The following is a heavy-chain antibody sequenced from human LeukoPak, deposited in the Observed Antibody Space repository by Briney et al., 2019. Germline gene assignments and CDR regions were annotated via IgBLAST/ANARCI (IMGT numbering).Heavy chain of an antibody. V-gene: IGHV3-30-3*01. CDR3: ARAPNGVYRTSSSCHLDY. Sequence: GGSLRLSCAASGFTFSSYAMSWVRQAPGKGLEWVAFISYDGTNKYYADSVKGRFTISRDNSKNTLYLQMNSLRAEDTALYYCARAPNGVYRTSSSCHLDYWGQGTLVTVSS. J-gene: IGHJ4*02. CDR2: ISYDGTNK. CDR1: GFTFSSYA. D-gene: IGHD2-2*01.